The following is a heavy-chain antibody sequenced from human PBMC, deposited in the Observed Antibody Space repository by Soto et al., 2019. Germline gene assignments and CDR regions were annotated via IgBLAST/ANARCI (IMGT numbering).Heavy chain of an antibody. CDR1: GGSIGTYY. Sequence: PSETLSLTCAFSGGSIGTYYWIWIRQPPGKGLEWIGYIYYRGNTDYNPSLKSRVTISLDTPKNQFSLKLSSVTAADTAVYYCARHPGYYDILTGYTTYYFDYWGQGILVTVSS. V-gene: IGHV4-59*08. D-gene: IGHD3-9*01. CDR2: IYYRGNT. J-gene: IGHJ4*02. CDR3: ARHPGYYDILTGYTTYYFDY.